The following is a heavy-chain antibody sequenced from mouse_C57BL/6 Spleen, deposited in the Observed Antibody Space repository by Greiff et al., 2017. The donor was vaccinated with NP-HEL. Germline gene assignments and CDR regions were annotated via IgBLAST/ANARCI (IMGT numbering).Heavy chain of an antibody. CDR1: GYTFTDYY. J-gene: IGHJ2*01. D-gene: IGHD1-1*01. CDR2: INPNNGGT. CDR3: ALLLRY. V-gene: IGHV1-26*01. Sequence: VQLQQSGPELVKPGASVKISCKASGYTFTDYYMNWVKQSHGKSLEWIGDINPNNGGTSYNQKFKGKATLTVDKSSSTAYMELRSLTSEDSAVYYCALLLRYWGQGTTLTVSS.